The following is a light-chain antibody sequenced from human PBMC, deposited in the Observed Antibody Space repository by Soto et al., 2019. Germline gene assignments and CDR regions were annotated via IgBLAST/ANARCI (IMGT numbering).Light chain of an antibody. CDR2: DVS. J-gene: IGLJ2*01. V-gene: IGLV2-14*03. CDR1: SSDVGGYNY. CDR3: SSYTSSSTLVV. Sequence: QSVLTQPASVSGSPGQSITISCTGTSSDVGGYNYVSWYQQHPGKAPKVMIYDVSYRPSGVSNRFSGSKSGNTASLTISGLQVEDEADYCCSSYTSSSTLVVFGGGTKLTVL.